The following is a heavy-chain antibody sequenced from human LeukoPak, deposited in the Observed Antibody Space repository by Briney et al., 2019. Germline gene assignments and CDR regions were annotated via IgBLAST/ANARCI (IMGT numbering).Heavy chain of an antibody. CDR1: GFSVSSNY. J-gene: IGHJ4*02. V-gene: IGHV3-53*01. CDR3: AKDGARDGYNYPDY. CDR2: IYSGGST. D-gene: IGHD5-24*01. Sequence: GGSLRLSCAASGFSVSSNYMSWVRQAPGKGLEWVSIIYSGGSTYYADSVKGRFTISRDKYKNTLYLQMNSLRAEDTAVYYCAKDGARDGYNYPDYWGQGTLVTVYS.